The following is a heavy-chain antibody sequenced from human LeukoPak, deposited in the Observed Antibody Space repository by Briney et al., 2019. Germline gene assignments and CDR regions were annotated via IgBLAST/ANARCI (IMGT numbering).Heavy chain of an antibody. CDR3: ARDFVVVVAAEYYLDY. CDR1: GFTFSSYW. J-gene: IGHJ4*02. CDR2: IKQDGSEK. V-gene: IGHV3-7*01. D-gene: IGHD2-15*01. Sequence: GGSLRLSCAASGFTFSSYWMSWVRQAPGKGLEWVANIKQDGSEKYYVDSVKGRSTISRDNAKNSLYLQMNSLRAEDTAVYYCARDFVVVVAAEYYLDYWGQGTLVTVSS.